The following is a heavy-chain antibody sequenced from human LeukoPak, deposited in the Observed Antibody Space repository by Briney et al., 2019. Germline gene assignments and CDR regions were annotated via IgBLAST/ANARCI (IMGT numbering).Heavy chain of an antibody. Sequence: ASVKVSCKASGGTFSSYAISWVRQAPGQGLEWMGGIIPIFSTANYAQKFQGRVTITADESTSTAYMELSSLRSEDTAVYYCGRGGEMATINYWGQGTLVTVSS. V-gene: IGHV1-69*13. D-gene: IGHD5-24*01. CDR1: GGTFSSYA. CDR3: GRGGEMATINY. CDR2: IIPIFSTA. J-gene: IGHJ4*02.